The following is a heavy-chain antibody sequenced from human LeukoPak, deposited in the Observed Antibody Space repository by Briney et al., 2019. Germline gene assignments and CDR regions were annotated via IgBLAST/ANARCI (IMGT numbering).Heavy chain of an antibody. J-gene: IGHJ6*02. CDR1: GGSFSGYY. D-gene: IGHD4-4*01. V-gene: IGHV4-34*01. Sequence: SETLSLTCAVYGGSFSGYYWSWIRQPPGKGLEWIGEINHSGSTNYNPSLKSRVTISVDTSKNQFSLKLSSVTAADTAVYYCARALDYRYYYYGMDVWGQGTTVTVSS. CDR3: ARALDYRYYYYGMDV. CDR2: INHSGST.